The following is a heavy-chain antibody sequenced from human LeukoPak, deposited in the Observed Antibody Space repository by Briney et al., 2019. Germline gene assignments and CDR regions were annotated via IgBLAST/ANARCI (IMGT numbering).Heavy chain of an antibody. CDR2: IYPGDSDT. CDR1: GYSFTSYW. CDR3: ARVRNYYDSSGYYYYFDY. D-gene: IGHD3-22*01. Sequence: GESLKISCKGSGYSFTSYWIGWVRQMPGKGLEWMGIIYPGDSDTRYSPSFQGQVTISADKSISTAYLQWSSLKASDTAMYYCARVRNYYDSSGYYYYFDYWGQGTLVTVSS. J-gene: IGHJ4*02. V-gene: IGHV5-51*01.